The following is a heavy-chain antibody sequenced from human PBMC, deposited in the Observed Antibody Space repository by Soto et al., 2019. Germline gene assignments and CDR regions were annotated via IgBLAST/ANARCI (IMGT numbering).Heavy chain of an antibody. V-gene: IGHV3-23*01. CDR1: GFTFSSSA. CDR3: AYQPGEELLRPGTDY. D-gene: IGHD1-26*01. CDR2: MSVGGGST. J-gene: IGHJ4*02. Sequence: PGGSLRLSCAASGFTFSSSALSWVRQAPGKGLKWVSAMSVGGGSTYYADSDKGRFTISRDNSKNTLYLQMNSLRAEDTPVYYLAYQPGEELLRPGTDYRGQGSVVT.